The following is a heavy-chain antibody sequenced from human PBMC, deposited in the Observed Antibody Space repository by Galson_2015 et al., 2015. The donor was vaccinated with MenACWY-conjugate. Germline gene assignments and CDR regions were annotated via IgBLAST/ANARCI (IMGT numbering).Heavy chain of an antibody. CDR3: AREECDYLNAIVY. Sequence: SLRLSCAASGFTFSSYWMSWVRQAPGKGLEWVANIKQDGSEKYYEDSVEGRFTISRDNAKNSLYLQMNSLRAEYTAVYYCAREECDYLNAIVYWGQGALVTVSS. J-gene: IGHJ4*02. V-gene: IGHV3-7*03. CDR2: IKQDGSEK. D-gene: IGHD2/OR15-2a*01. CDR1: GFTFSSYW.